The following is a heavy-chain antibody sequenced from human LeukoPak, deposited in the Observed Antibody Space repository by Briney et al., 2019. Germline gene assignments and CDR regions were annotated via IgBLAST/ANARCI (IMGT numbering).Heavy chain of an antibody. CDR3: AKEPREYCSSTSCPNWIDP. V-gene: IGHV3-23*01. Sequence: GGSLRLYCAASGFTFSSYAMSWVRQAPGKGLEWVSAISASGGTTYYADSVKGRFTISRDNSKNTLYLQMRGLRAEDTAVYYCAKEPREYCSSTSCPNWIDPWGQGTLVTVSS. CDR1: GFTFSSYA. D-gene: IGHD2-2*01. CDR2: ISASGGTT. J-gene: IGHJ5*02.